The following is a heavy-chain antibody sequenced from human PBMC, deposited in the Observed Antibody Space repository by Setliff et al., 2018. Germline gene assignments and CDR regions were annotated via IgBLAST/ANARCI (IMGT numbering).Heavy chain of an antibody. J-gene: IGHJ6*04. D-gene: IGHD3-10*01. CDR1: GFVFTNYA. CDR2: ISPIYGYT. CDR3: ARGTDYHGSGSYWAKDV. V-gene: IGHV1-18*01. Sequence: GASVKVSCKASGFVFTNYAITWVRQAPGQGLEWMGWISPIYGYTSYAQKFQDRVAITADTSTGTAYLELRSLTSDDTAVYYCARGTDYHGSGSYWAKDVWGKGTTVTVSS.